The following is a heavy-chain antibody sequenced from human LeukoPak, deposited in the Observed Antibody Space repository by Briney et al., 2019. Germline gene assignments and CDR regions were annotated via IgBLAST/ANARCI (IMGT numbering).Heavy chain of an antibody. CDR2: IRYDGSNK. D-gene: IGHD3-10*01. CDR3: ARSYGSGSYVSAFDI. V-gene: IGHV3-30*02. CDR1: GFTFSSYG. J-gene: IGHJ3*02. Sequence: PGGSLRLSCAASGFTFSSYGMHWVRQAPGKGLEWVAFIRYDGSNKYYADSVKGRFTISRDNSKNTLYLQMNSLRAEDTAVYYCARSYGSGSYVSAFDIWGQGTMVTVSS.